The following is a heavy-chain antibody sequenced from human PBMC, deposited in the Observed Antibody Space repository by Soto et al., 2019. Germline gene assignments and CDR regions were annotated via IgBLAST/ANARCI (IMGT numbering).Heavy chain of an antibody. V-gene: IGHV4-31*03. J-gene: IGHJ6*02. CDR1: GDSITSGGYY. D-gene: IGHD2-21*01. CDR2: IYHSGGA. CDR3: ARDYYGVGSHYYYYGMEV. Sequence: SETLSLTCTVSGDSITSGGYYWSWLRQQPGKGLEWIGYIYHSGGASYNPSLRGRAVISIDTSKNQFFLRMNAVTAADTATYYCARDYYGVGSHYYYYGMEVWGQGTTVTVSS.